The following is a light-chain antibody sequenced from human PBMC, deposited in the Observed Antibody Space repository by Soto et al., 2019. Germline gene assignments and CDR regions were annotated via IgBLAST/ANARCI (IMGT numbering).Light chain of an antibody. J-gene: IGLJ2*01. V-gene: IGLV3-1*01. CDR2: EDN. CDR3: QVWDSGTVV. Sequence: SYELTQPPSVSVSPGQTATITCSGDKLGNKYASWYQQLPGQSPLLVIYEDNKRPSGIPERFSGSNSGNTATLTISGTQTLDEADYFCQVWDSGTVVFGGGTKLTVL. CDR1: KLGNKY.